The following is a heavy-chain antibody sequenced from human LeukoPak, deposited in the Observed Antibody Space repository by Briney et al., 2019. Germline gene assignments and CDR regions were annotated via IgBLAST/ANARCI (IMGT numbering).Heavy chain of an antibody. Sequence: GRSLRLSCAASGFTFSYYAMPWVRQAPGKGLEWVAVISYDGSNEYYAGSVKGRFTISRDNSKNTLSLQMNTLRPEDTAVYYCARPIDNGSGSYYFDYWGQGTLVTVSS. D-gene: IGHD3-10*01. J-gene: IGHJ4*02. CDR1: GFTFSYYA. CDR2: ISYDGSNE. CDR3: ARPIDNGSGSYYFDY. V-gene: IGHV3-30-3*01.